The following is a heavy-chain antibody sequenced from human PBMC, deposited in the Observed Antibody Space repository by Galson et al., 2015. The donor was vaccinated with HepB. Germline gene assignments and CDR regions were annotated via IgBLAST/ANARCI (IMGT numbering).Heavy chain of an antibody. CDR3: ARDRGGSGSHLSYYYGMDV. CDR1: GFTFSSYN. CDR2: IDVSSNIM. Sequence: SLRLSCAASGFTFSSYNMNWVRQAPGKGLEWVSYIDVSSNIMYYGDSVKGRFTISRDNAENSLYLQMNSLRAEDTAVYYCARDRGGSGSHLSYYYGMDVWGQGTTVTVSS. V-gene: IGHV3-48*04. D-gene: IGHD3-10*01. J-gene: IGHJ6*02.